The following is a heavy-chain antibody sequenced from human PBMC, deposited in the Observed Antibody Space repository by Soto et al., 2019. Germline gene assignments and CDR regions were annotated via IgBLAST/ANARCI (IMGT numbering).Heavy chain of an antibody. CDR2: IYYNDVR. J-gene: IGHJ4*02. CDR1: GFSFTTAGVA. Sequence: GPTLVNPTQTLTLTCTFSGFSFTTAGVAVGWIRQTPGGALEWLTLIYYNDVRRFSPSLKTRLTITGDTSKNQVVLSLTNVDPGDTATYFCAHSDGGYEIIYFDFWGQGSPVTVSS. D-gene: IGHD5-12*01. V-gene: IGHV2-5*01. CDR3: AHSDGGYEIIYFDF.